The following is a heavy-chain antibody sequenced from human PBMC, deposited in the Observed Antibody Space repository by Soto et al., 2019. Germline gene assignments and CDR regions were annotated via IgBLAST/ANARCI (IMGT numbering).Heavy chain of an antibody. CDR2: IWYDGSNK. CDR3: ARDPPLRFLGWLPSNYYYYYGMDV. CDR1: GFTFSSYG. J-gene: IGHJ6*02. D-gene: IGHD3-3*01. Sequence: PGGSLRLSCAASGFTFSSYGMHWVRQAPGKGLEWVAVIWYDGSNKYYADSVKGRFTISRDNSKNTLYLQMNSLRAEDTAVYYCARDPPLRFLGWLPSNYYYYYGMDVWGQGTTVTVSS. V-gene: IGHV3-33*01.